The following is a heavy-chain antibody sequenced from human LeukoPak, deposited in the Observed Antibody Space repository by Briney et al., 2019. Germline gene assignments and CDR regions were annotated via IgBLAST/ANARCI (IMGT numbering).Heavy chain of an antibody. CDR2: IYTGGTT. Sequence: GGSLRLSCAASGFSVSSNYMNWVRQAPGKGLEWVSAIYTGGTTYYADSVKGRFTISRDNSKNTLYLQMNSLRAEDTAVYYCARDKLGSGYSSDFDCWGQGTLVTVSS. CDR3: ARDKLGSGYSSDFDC. D-gene: IGHD6-19*01. CDR1: GFSVSSNY. J-gene: IGHJ4*02. V-gene: IGHV3-66*02.